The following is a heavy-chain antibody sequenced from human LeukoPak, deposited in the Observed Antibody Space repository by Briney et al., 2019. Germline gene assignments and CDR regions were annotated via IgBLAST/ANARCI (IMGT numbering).Heavy chain of an antibody. Sequence: GGPLRLSCAASGFTCCSYGMHWLAKAPGKGLEGVAFIRYDGSNKYYGDSVKGSFTISRDNSKNTLYVKMNSLRAEDGAVYYWAKEMWSYCSGGSCYSDYWGKGTPVTVSS. CDR1: GFTCCSYG. V-gene: IGHV3-30*02. J-gene: IGHJ4*02. CDR3: AKEMWSYCSGGSCYSDY. CDR2: IRYDGSNK. D-gene: IGHD2-15*01.